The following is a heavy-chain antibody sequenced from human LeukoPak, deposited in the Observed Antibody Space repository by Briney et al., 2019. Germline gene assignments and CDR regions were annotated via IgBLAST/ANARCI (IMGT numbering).Heavy chain of an antibody. V-gene: IGHV3-23*01. J-gene: IGHJ4*02. CDR2: ISGSGGST. D-gene: IGHD6-19*01. Sequence: GGSLRLSCAASGFTFSSYAMSWVRQAPGKGLKWVSAISGSGGSTYYADSVKGRFTISRDNSKNTLYLQMNSLRAEDTAVYYCARVQRGIAVALDYWGQGTLATVSS. CDR1: GFTFSSYA. CDR3: ARVQRGIAVALDY.